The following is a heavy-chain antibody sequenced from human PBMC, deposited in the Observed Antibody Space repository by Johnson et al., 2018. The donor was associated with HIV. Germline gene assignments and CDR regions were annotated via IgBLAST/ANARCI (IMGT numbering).Heavy chain of an antibody. CDR2: IGTTGDT. V-gene: IGHV3-13*01. D-gene: IGHD1-26*01. CDR1: GFTFSNYD. Sequence: MQLVESGGGSVQPGGSLRLSCAASGFTFSNYDMHWVRQATGKRLEWVSGIGTTGDTFYIDSLKGRSTISRENAKNSFYLQLNNLRAGDTALYYCARGSYDGDAFDMWGQGIMVTVSS. J-gene: IGHJ3*02. CDR3: ARGSYDGDAFDM.